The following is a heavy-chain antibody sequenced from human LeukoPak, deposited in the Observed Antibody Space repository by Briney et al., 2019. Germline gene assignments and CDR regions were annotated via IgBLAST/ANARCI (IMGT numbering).Heavy chain of an antibody. Sequence: SETLSLTCTVSGGSISSYYWSWIRQHPAPGLEWIGYIYYSVSTNYNPYLQSRVTISVATSRNQFSLKLSSVTAAAAAVYYCAIGAIAAATPWGQGTLVTVSS. D-gene: IGHD6-13*01. CDR3: AIGAIAAATP. V-gene: IGHV4-59*01. CDR2: IYYSVST. CDR1: GGSISSYY. J-gene: IGHJ5*02.